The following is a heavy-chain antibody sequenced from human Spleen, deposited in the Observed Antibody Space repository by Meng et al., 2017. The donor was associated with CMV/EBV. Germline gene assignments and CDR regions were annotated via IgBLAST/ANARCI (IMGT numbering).Heavy chain of an antibody. CDR2: INIGNGDI. CDR1: GYNFRSHH. CDR3: ARDSGYYLYYLDY. J-gene: IGHJ4*02. Sequence: KASGYNFRSHHMHWVRQAPGQRLEWLGWINIGNGDIKYSQKFQDRVTITRDTSATTAYMELSRLRSEDTAVYYCARDSGYYLYYLDYWGQGTLVTVSS. D-gene: IGHD3-9*01. V-gene: IGHV1-3*04.